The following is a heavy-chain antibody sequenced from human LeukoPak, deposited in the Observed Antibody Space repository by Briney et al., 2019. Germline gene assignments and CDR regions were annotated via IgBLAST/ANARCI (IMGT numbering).Heavy chain of an antibody. Sequence: GRSLRLSCAASGFTFDDYAMHWVRQAPGKGLEWVPGISWNSGSIGYADSVKGRFTISRDNAKNSLYLQMNSLRAEDTALYYCAKDIGIQDCTNGVCYLYYFDYWGQGTLVTISS. CDR2: ISWNSGSI. CDR1: GFTFDDYA. J-gene: IGHJ4*02. D-gene: IGHD2-8*01. V-gene: IGHV3-9*01. CDR3: AKDIGIQDCTNGVCYLYYFDY.